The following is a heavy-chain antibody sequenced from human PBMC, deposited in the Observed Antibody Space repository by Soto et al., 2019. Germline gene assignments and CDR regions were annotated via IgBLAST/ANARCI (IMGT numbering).Heavy chain of an antibody. Sequence: ASVKFSCKASGYTFTSYGISWVRQAPGQVLECMVWISGYNGNTNYXXKVQGRVXXTTDRATSTAXMELRXLRSDETAVHYCASRGYSGYDFGDYWGQGTLVTVSS. V-gene: IGHV1-18*01. CDR3: ASRGYSGYDFGDY. CDR2: ISGYNGNT. D-gene: IGHD5-12*01. CDR1: GYTFTSYG. J-gene: IGHJ4*02.